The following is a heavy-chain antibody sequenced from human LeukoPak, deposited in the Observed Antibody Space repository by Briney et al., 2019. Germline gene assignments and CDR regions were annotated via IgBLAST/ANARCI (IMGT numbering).Heavy chain of an antibody. CDR3: AKGYWLVDY. D-gene: IGHD2-8*02. CDR1: GLTFTNAW. J-gene: IGHJ4*02. Sequence: GGSLRLSCVVSGLTFTNAWMTWVRQAPGKGLEWVAVISYDGSNKYYADSVKGRFTISRDNSKNTLYLQMNSLRAEDTAVYYCAKGYWLVDYWGQGTLVTVSS. CDR2: ISYDGSNK. V-gene: IGHV3-30*18.